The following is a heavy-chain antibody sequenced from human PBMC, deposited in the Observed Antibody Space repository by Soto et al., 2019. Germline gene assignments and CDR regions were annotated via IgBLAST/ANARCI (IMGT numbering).Heavy chain of an antibody. CDR2: ISDDGSQK. CDR1: GFTFRTYG. D-gene: IGHD6-19*01. J-gene: IGHJ4*02. CDR3: AKEAAGGWNFFDT. Sequence: QVQLVESGGGVVQPGRSLSLSCAASGFTFRTYGMHWVRQAPGKGLEWVAFISDDGSQKYYGDSVKGRFTISRDNSKNTLSLRMISLRTEDTSVYYCAKEAAGGWNFFDTWGQGTLGSVS. V-gene: IGHV3-30*18.